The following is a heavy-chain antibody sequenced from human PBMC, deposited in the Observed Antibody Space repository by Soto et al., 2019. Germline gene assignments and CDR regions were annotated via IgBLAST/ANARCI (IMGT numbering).Heavy chain of an antibody. Sequence: DVQLVESWGGLVQPGGSLRLSCAASGFTFSTYWMHWVRQAPGKGLVWVSRSNPEETTITYADSVKGRFTISRDNAKNTLYLQMNSLRVDDTAVYFCTSDTFGARDSWGQGTLVTVSS. J-gene: IGHJ4*02. D-gene: IGHD2-15*01. CDR2: SNPEETTI. CDR3: TSDTFGARDS. V-gene: IGHV3-74*03. CDR1: GFTFSTYW.